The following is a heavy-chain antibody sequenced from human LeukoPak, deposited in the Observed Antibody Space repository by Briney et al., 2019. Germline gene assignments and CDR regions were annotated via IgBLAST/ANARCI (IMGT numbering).Heavy chain of an antibody. Sequence: PGGSLRLSCAASGFSLNNYGMTWVRHGPGKGLEWVSGISWNGGKTGYADSVEGRFTISRDTAKNSLYLQMNSLRAGDAAVYYCAKAPVTTCSGAYCYPFDYWSQGTLVTVSS. CDR2: ISWNGGKT. J-gene: IGHJ4*02. D-gene: IGHD2-15*01. V-gene: IGHV3-20*04. CDR3: AKAPVTTCSGAYCYPFDY. CDR1: GFSLNNYG.